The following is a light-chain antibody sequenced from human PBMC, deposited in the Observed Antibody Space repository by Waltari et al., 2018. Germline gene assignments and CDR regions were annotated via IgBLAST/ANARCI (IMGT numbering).Light chain of an antibody. Sequence: QSVLTQPPSVSAAPGRRVTISCSGTSSNIGSHFVDWYQQLPGTAPKLLIHDNNKRPSGIPYRISGPKSGTSAPFVIAGLQPGDEADYYCGTWDSSASGVVFGGGTKLTVL. CDR2: DNN. J-gene: IGLJ2*01. CDR1: SSNIGSHF. V-gene: IGLV1-51*01. CDR3: GTWDSSASGVV.